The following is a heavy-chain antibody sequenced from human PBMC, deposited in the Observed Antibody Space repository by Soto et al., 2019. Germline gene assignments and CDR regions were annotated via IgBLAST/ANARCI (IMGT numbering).Heavy chain of an antibody. V-gene: IGHV1-24*01. CDR2: FDPEHGET. D-gene: IGHD1-1*01. CDR1: GHTLTELS. J-gene: IGHJ4*02. Sequence: QVQLLQSGAEVKKPGASVKVSCKVSGHTLTELSMHWVRQAPGRGLEWMGGFDPEHGETIFAQKFQGRVTMTEDTSTDSTYMELTSLRSEDTALYYCAAGGTRWLHSPFDYWGQGTLVTISS. CDR3: AAGGTRWLHSPFDY.